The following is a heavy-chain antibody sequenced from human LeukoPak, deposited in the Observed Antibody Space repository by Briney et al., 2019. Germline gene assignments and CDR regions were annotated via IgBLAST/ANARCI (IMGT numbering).Heavy chain of an antibody. D-gene: IGHD3-3*01. CDR3: ARDQEWLLFDY. V-gene: IGHV3-11*01. Sequence: PGGSLRLSCAASGFTFSDYHMSWIRQAPGKGLEWVSYISSSGSTIYYADSVKGRFTISRDNAKNSLYLRMNSLRAEDTAVYYCARDQEWLLFDYWGQGTLVTVSS. CDR2: ISSSGSTI. J-gene: IGHJ4*02. CDR1: GFTFSDYH.